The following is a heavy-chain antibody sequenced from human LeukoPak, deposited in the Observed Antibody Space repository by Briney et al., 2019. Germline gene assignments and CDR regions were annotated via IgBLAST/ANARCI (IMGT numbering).Heavy chain of an antibody. D-gene: IGHD6-13*01. V-gene: IGHV3-23*01. CDR3: AKHSLGSSWHGGAFDI. Sequence: GGSLRLSCAASGFTFSSYAMSWVGQAPGKGLEWVSAISRSGGGTYYADSVKDRFTISRDNSKNTLYLQMNSVRAEDTAVYYCAKHSLGSSWHGGAFDIWGQGTMVTVSS. CDR2: ISRSGGGT. CDR1: GFTFSSYA. J-gene: IGHJ3*02.